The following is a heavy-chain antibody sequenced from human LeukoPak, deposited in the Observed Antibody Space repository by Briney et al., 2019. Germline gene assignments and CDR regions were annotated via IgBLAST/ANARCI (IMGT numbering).Heavy chain of an antibody. CDR3: ARGGVRGVILPLYYGMDV. J-gene: IGHJ6*02. Sequence: GESLKISCRASGYIFTSYWLGWVRQTPDKGLEWVGIIHPGDSDPRYSPSFQGQITISADKSISTAYLQWSSLKASDTAMYYCARGGVRGVILPLYYGMDVWGQGTTVTVSS. CDR2: IHPGDSDP. V-gene: IGHV5-51*01. D-gene: IGHD3-10*01. CDR1: GYIFTSYW.